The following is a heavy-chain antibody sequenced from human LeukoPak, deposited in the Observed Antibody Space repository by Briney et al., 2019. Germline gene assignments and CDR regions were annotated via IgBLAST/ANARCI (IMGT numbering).Heavy chain of an antibody. V-gene: IGHV4-61*02. J-gene: IGHJ4*02. CDR2: SYHTGST. CDR3: ARVRRGHFDF. D-gene: IGHD5-24*01. CDR1: GDSMASSGYS. Sequence: SQTLSLTCAVSGDSMASSGYSWSWIRQLAGKGLEWIGRSYHTGSTNYNPSLSSRATISVDTSKKLFFLKLTSVTASDTAVYYCARVRRGHFDFWGQGTLVTVSS.